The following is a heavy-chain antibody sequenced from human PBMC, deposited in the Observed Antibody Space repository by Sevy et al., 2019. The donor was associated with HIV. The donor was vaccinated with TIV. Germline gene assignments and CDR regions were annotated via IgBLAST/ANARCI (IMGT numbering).Heavy chain of an antibody. D-gene: IGHD6-13*01. CDR2: INPNSGGT. V-gene: IGHV1-2*02. CDR3: ARVRAAAGTSSFDY. J-gene: IGHJ4*02. Sequence: ASVKVSCKASGYTFTGYYMHWVRQAPGQGLEWMGWINPNSGGTNYAQKFQGRVTMTRDTSISTAYMELSRLRSDDTAVYYCARVRAAAGTSSFDYWGQGTLVTVSS. CDR1: GYTFTGYY.